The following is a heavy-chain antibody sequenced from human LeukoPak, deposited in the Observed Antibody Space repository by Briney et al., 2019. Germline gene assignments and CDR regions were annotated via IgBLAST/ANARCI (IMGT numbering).Heavy chain of an antibody. CDR2: IFTSGST. CDR1: GGSISSRSYY. V-gene: IGHV4-61*02. CDR3: ARDRKWLPHYFDY. D-gene: IGHD5-18*01. J-gene: IGHJ4*02. Sequence: SQTLSLTCTVSGGSISSRSYYWTWIRQPAGKGLEWIGRIFTSGSTIYNPSLKSRVTISVDTSKNQFSLKLSSVTAADTAVYYCARDRKWLPHYFDYWGQGTLVTVSS.